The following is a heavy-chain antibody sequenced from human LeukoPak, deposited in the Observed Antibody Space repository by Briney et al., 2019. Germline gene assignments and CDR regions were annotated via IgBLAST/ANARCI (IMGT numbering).Heavy chain of an antibody. Sequence: ASVKVSCKASGYTFTSYDINWVRQATGQGLEWMGLMNPNSGNTGYAQKFQGRVTMTRNTSISIAYMELSSLRSEDTAVYYCARDSRQWLRSYYYYYGMDVWGQGTTVTVSS. D-gene: IGHD6-19*01. CDR3: ARDSRQWLRSYYYYYGMDV. CDR1: GYTFTSYD. J-gene: IGHJ6*02. CDR2: MNPNSGNT. V-gene: IGHV1-8*01.